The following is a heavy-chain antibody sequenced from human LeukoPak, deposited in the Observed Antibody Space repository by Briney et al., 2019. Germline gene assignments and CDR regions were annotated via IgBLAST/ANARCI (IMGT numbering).Heavy chain of an antibody. CDR2: IYDSGGTYS. CDR1: GGSVSTYY. Sequence: PSETLSLTCTVSGGSVSTYYWSWIRLPPGKGLEWIGYIYDSGGTYSYYNPSLKSRVTLSLDTSKNQFSLKLNSVTAADTAVYYCATSVPDYGDYARFDPWGQGTLVTVSS. CDR3: ATSVPDYGDYARFDP. J-gene: IGHJ5*02. V-gene: IGHV4-59*02. D-gene: IGHD4-17*01.